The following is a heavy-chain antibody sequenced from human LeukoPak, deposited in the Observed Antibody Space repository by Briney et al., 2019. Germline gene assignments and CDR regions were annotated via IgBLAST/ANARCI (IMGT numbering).Heavy chain of an antibody. Sequence: ASLKVSCKASGYTFTGDYMHWVRQAPGQGLEWMGWINPNSGDTNYAQKFQGRDTMTRDTSISTAYMELSRLRSDDTAVYYCAISKDYYDSSGYYSYPFDIWGQGTMVTVSS. CDR3: AISKDYYDSSGYYSYPFDI. CDR1: GYTFTGDY. V-gene: IGHV1-2*02. D-gene: IGHD3-22*01. CDR2: INPNSGDT. J-gene: IGHJ3*02.